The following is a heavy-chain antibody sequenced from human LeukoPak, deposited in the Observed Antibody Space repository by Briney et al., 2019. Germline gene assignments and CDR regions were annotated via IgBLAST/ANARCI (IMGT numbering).Heavy chain of an antibody. CDR1: GFTFNSYA. D-gene: IGHD3-22*01. CDR3: AKAYDTSGYFPFDY. V-gene: IGHV3-23*01. CDR2: ISASGGST. Sequence: GGSLRLSCAASGFTFNSYAMSWVRQAPGKELEWVSAISASGGSTYYADSMKGRFTISRDNSKNTLYLQMNSMRAEDTAVYYCAKAYDTSGYFPFDYWGQGTLVTVSS. J-gene: IGHJ4*02.